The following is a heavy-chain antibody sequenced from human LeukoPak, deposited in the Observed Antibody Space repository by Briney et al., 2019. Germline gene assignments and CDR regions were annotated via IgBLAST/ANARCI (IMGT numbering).Heavy chain of an antibody. D-gene: IGHD3-3*01. CDR1: GFTFSSYG. V-gene: IGHV3-30*02. J-gene: IGHJ3*02. Sequence: GGSLRLSCAASGFTFSSYGMHWVRQAPGKGLEWVAFIRYDGSNKYYADSVKGRFTISRDNAKNSLYLQMNSLRAEDTAVYYCARDSRSFSYDFWSGYYDAFDIWGQGTMVTVSS. CDR2: IRYDGSNK. CDR3: ARDSRSFSYDFWSGYYDAFDI.